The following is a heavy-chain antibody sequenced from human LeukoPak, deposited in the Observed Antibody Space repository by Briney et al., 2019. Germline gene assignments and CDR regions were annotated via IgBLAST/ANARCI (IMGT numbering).Heavy chain of an antibody. V-gene: IGHV1-18*01. CDR2: ISTYNGYA. J-gene: IGHJ6*04. D-gene: IGHD6-19*01. CDR3: ARNSSDWYGYMDV. CDR1: GYTFTSYG. Sequence: ASVKVSCKASGYTFTSYGISWVRQAPGQGLEWMGWISTYNGYANYAQKLQGRVTMTTETSTRTAYMELRSLRSDDTAVYYCARNSSDWYGYMDVWGKGTTVTVSS.